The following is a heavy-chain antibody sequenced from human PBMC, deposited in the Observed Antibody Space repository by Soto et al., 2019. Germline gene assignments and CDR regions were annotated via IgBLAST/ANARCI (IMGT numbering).Heavy chain of an antibody. CDR1: GGSISSGGYY. J-gene: IGHJ6*02. CDR2: IYYSGST. V-gene: IGHV4-31*03. D-gene: IGHD5-12*01. CDR3: ARDREVDIVATDLWGMDV. Sequence: PSETLSLTCTVSGGSISSGGYYWSWIRQHPGKGLEWIGYIYYSGSTYYNPSLKSRVTISVDTSKNQFSLKLSSVTAADTAVYYCARDREVDIVATDLWGMDVWGQGTTVTVSS.